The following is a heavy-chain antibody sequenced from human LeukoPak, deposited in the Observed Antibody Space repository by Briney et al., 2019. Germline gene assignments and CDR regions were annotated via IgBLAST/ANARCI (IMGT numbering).Heavy chain of an antibody. D-gene: IGHD4-11*01. Sequence: PGRSLRLSCAASGFTFSSYAMHWVRQAPGKGLEWVAVISYDGSNKYYADSVKGRFTISRDNSKNTLYLQMNSLRAEDTAVYYCARGPRTTTQVAGWFDPWGQGTLATVSS. CDR2: ISYDGSNK. V-gene: IGHV3-30*01. CDR3: ARGPRTTTQVAGWFDP. J-gene: IGHJ5*02. CDR1: GFTFSSYA.